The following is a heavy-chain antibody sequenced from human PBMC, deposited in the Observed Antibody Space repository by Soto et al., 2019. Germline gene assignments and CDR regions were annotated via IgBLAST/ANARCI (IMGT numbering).Heavy chain of an antibody. CDR1: DYNFNKYY. CDR2: MKARDGDT. CDR3: ARGLAPDVVTARDS. J-gene: IGHJ4*02. V-gene: IGHV1-46*02. Sequence: QVHLVQSGAEVKKPGASVKLSCKASDYNFNKYYVDWVRQAPGQGREWVGIMKARDGDTTYAQKFLGRVTMTRHTSTSTAYMELSSLRAEDTAVYFGARGLAPDVVTARDSWGQGTLVTVSS. D-gene: IGHD2-21*02.